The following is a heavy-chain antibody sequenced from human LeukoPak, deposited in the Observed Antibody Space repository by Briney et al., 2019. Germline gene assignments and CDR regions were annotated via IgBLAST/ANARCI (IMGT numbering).Heavy chain of an antibody. Sequence: SVKVSCKASGGTFSSYAISWVRQAPGQGLEWMGGIIPIFGTANYAQKFQGRVTITADKSTSTAYMELSSLRSEDTAVYYCAREGPGGFWSGLGQYYYYYMDVWGKGTTVTVSS. CDR2: IIPIFGTA. CDR1: GGTFSSYA. V-gene: IGHV1-69*06. D-gene: IGHD3-3*01. J-gene: IGHJ6*03. CDR3: AREGPGGFWSGLGQYYYYYMDV.